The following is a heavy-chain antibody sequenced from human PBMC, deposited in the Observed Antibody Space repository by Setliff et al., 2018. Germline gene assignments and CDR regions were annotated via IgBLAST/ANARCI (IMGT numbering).Heavy chain of an antibody. Sequence: GGSLRLSCAASGFTFSSYSMNWVRQAPGKGLEWVSYISSSSSTIDYADSVKGRFIISRDNAKNSLYLQMNSLRPEDTAVYYCARTCSGSGCYAGLESWGQGTPVTVSS. J-gene: IGHJ4*02. D-gene: IGHD2-15*01. CDR3: ARTCSGSGCYAGLES. CDR2: ISSSSSTI. V-gene: IGHV3-48*01. CDR1: GFTFSSYS.